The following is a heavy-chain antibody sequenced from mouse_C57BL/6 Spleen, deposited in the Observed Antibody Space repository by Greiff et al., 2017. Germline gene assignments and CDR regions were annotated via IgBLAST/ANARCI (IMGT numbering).Heavy chain of an antibody. CDR3: AKSLFTTVVASDV. D-gene: IGHD1-1*01. J-gene: IGHJ1*03. Sequence: EVQGVESGGGLVKPGGSLKLSCAASGFTFSSYAMSWVRQTPEKRLEWVATISDGGSYTYYPDNVKGRFTISRDNAKNNLYLQMSHLKSEDTAMYYCAKSLFTTVVASDVWGTGTTVTVSS. CDR2: ISDGGSYT. CDR1: GFTFSSYA. V-gene: IGHV5-4*01.